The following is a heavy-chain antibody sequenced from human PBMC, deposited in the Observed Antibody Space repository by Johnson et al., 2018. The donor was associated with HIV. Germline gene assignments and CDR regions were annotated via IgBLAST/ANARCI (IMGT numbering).Heavy chain of an antibody. Sequence: HVQLVESGGGVVQPGGSLRLSCAASGFTFSSYGMHWVRQAPGKGLEWVAFIRYDGSNKYYADSVKGRFTISRDNSKNTLYLQMNSLRAEDTAVFYCARASLARGGKIRAFDIWGQGTMVTVSS. D-gene: IGHD4-23*01. V-gene: IGHV3-30*02. CDR2: IRYDGSNK. CDR3: ARASLARGGKIRAFDI. J-gene: IGHJ3*02. CDR1: GFTFSSYG.